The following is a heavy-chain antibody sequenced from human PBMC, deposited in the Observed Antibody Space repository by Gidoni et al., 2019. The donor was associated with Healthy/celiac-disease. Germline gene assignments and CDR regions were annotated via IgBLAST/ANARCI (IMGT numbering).Heavy chain of an antibody. D-gene: IGHD5-18*01. V-gene: IGHV3-23*01. J-gene: IGHJ4*02. CDR3: AKCAGVPIQLPKSYYFDY. Sequence: FTISRDNSKNTLYLQMNSLRAEDTAVYYCAKCAGVPIQLPKSYYFDYWGQGTLVTVSS.